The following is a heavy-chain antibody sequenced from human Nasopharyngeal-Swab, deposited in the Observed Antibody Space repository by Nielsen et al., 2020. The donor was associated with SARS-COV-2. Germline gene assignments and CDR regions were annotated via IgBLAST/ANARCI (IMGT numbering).Heavy chain of an antibody. J-gene: IGHJ6*02. CDR1: GGSISSSSYY. V-gene: IGHV4-39*01. CDR3: ASLRYRYYYYGMDV. D-gene: IGHD1-14*01. CDR2: IYYSGST. Sequence: SETLSLTCTVPGGSISSSSYYWGWIRQPPGKGLEWIGSIYYSGSTYYNPSLKSRVTISVDTSKNQFSLKLSSVTAADTAVYYCASLRYRYYYYGMDVWGQGTTVTVSS.